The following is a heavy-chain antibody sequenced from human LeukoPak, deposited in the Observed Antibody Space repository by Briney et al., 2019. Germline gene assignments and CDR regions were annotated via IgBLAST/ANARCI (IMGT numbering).Heavy chain of an antibody. Sequence: SETLSLTCAVYGGSFSGYYWSWIRQPPGKGLEWIGEINRSGSTNYNPSLKSRVTISVDTSKNQFSLKLSSVTAADTAVYYCARGFALIYYYDSSGYPAPFDYWGQGTLVTVSS. CDR3: ARGFALIYYYDSSGYPAPFDY. V-gene: IGHV4-34*01. CDR1: GGSFSGYY. CDR2: INRSGST. D-gene: IGHD3-22*01. J-gene: IGHJ4*02.